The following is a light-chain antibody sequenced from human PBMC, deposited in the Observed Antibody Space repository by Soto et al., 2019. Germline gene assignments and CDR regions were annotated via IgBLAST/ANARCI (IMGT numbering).Light chain of an antibody. CDR3: QQYMSSVT. J-gene: IGKJ1*01. CDR1: QSVDTTF. Sequence: EIVLTQSPGSLSLSPGQRATLSCRASQSVDTTFFAWYQKKPGQAPMLLIQGASKRATGLPDRFSGSGSGTDFTLSISRLEPEDFSVYYCQQYMSSVTFGQGTKVEIK. V-gene: IGKV3-20*01. CDR2: GAS.